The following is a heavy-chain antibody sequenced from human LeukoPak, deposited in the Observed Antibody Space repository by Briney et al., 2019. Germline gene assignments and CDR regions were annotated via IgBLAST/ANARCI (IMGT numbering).Heavy chain of an antibody. Sequence: ASVKVSCKASGYTFTSYYMHWVRQAPGQGLEWMGIINPSGGSTSYAQKFQGRVTMTRDMSTSTVYMELSSLRSDDTAVYYCARVSYGSGSYAGGFDPWGQGTLVTVSS. D-gene: IGHD3-10*01. CDR2: INPSGGST. CDR1: GYTFTSYY. V-gene: IGHV1-46*01. CDR3: ARVSYGSGSYAGGFDP. J-gene: IGHJ5*02.